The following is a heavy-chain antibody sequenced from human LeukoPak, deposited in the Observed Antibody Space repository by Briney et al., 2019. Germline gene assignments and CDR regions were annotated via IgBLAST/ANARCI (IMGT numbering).Heavy chain of an antibody. J-gene: IGHJ4*02. CDR2: IYYSRST. V-gene: IGHV4-59*01. CDR3: ARVRDSGYSYGHFDY. CDR1: GGSISSYY. D-gene: IGHD5-18*01. Sequence: SETLSLTCTVSGGSISSYYWSWIRQPPGKGLEWIGYIYYSRSTNYNPSLKSRVTISVDTSKNQFSLKLSSVTAADTAVYYCARVRDSGYSYGHFDYWGQGTLVTVSS.